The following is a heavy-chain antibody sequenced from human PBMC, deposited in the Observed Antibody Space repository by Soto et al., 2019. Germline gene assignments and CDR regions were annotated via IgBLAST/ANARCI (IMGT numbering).Heavy chain of an antibody. CDR3: ARIFRFEQYYFDY. J-gene: IGHJ4*02. D-gene: IGHD2-21*01. Sequence: ESLKITCKGSGYNFTSYCICWVRQMPGKGLDWMGIIYPGDSDTRYSPSFQGQVTISVDKSISTAYLQWSSLKASDTAMYYCARIFRFEQYYFDYWGQGTLVTVSS. CDR2: IYPGDSDT. CDR1: GYNFTSYC. V-gene: IGHV5-51*01.